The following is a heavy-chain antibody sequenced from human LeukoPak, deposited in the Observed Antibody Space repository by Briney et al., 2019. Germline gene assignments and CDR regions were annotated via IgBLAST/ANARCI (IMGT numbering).Heavy chain of an antibody. CDR2: IDPSDSYT. CDR3: ARHRPSSGHLYYDYGMDV. J-gene: IGHJ6*02. D-gene: IGHD6-19*01. CDR1: GYSFTTYW. V-gene: IGHV5-10-1*01. Sequence: PGESLKISCKGSGYSFTTYWISWLRQMPGKGLEWMGRIDPSDSYTRHSPSFQGHVTISLDKSISTAYLQWSSLKASDSAMYYCARHRPSSGHLYYDYGMDVWGQGTTVTVSS.